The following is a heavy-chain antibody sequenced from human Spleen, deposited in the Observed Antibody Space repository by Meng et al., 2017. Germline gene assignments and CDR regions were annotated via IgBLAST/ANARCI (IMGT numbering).Heavy chain of an antibody. CDR1: GFSFSSYA. D-gene: IGHD6-19*01. CDR2: ISSDGSNK. J-gene: IGHJ3*02. V-gene: IGHV3-30*04. Sequence: GGSLRLSCAASGFSFSSYAMSWVRRAPGKGLEWVAVISSDGSNKNYADSVRGRFTFSRDNFRNTMYVQMNSLRPEDTAVYYCVRGGRGSDDAFDIWGQGTMVTVSS. CDR3: VRGGRGSDDAFDI.